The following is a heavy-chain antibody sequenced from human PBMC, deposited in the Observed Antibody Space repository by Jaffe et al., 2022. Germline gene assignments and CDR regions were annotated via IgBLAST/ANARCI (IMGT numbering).Heavy chain of an antibody. CDR2: IYYSGST. CDR1: GGSVSSGSYY. Sequence: QVQLQESGPGLVKPSETLSLTCTVSGGSVSSGSYYWSWIRQPPGKGLEWIGYIYYSGSTNYNPSLKSRVTISVDTSKNQFSLKLSSVTAADTAVYYCARSHRLTGDRSFAFDIWGQGTMVTVSS. J-gene: IGHJ3*02. CDR3: ARSHRLTGDRSFAFDI. V-gene: IGHV4-61*01. D-gene: IGHD7-27*01.